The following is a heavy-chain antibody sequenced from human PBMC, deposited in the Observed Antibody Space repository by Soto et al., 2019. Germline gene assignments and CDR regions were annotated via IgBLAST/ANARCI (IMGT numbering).Heavy chain of an antibody. CDR2: ISAYNGTT. V-gene: IGHV1-18*01. Sequence: ASVKVSCKASGGTFSSYAISWVRQAPGQGLEWMGWISAYNGTTNYAQKLQGRVTMTTDTSTSTAYMELRSLRSDDTAVYYCARDPDTAMIDWGQGTLVTVSS. CDR1: GGTFSSYA. J-gene: IGHJ4*02. D-gene: IGHD5-18*01. CDR3: ARDPDTAMID.